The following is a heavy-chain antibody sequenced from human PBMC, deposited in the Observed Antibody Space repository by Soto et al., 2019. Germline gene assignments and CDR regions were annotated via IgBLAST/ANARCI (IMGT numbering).Heavy chain of an antibody. D-gene: IGHD3-10*01. CDR3: GRTYTGG. Sequence: LQSGGGVVQPGESLGLFFAASGFSLRDHALSWVCQAAGGGLEWVSGISGSEDGTNCADFVRGGFIISKDRAKNTLYLDMSGLRVDDTAVYFCGRTYTGGWGQGTLVTVSS. CDR2: ISGSEDGT. V-gene: IGHV3-23*01. J-gene: IGHJ4*02. CDR1: GFSLRDHA.